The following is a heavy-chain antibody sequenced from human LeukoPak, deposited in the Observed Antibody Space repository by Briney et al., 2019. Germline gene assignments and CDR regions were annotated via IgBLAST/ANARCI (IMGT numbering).Heavy chain of an antibody. D-gene: IGHD4-17*01. V-gene: IGHV4-38-2*02. CDR3: ASGGTTVTTPMGY. CDR1: GYSISSGYY. Sequence: SETLSLTCTVSGYSISSGYYWGWIRQPPGKGLEWIGSIYHSGSTYYNPSLKSRVTISVDTSKNQFSLKLSSVTAADTAVYYCASGGTTVTTPMGYWGQGTLVTVSS. CDR2: IYHSGST. J-gene: IGHJ4*02.